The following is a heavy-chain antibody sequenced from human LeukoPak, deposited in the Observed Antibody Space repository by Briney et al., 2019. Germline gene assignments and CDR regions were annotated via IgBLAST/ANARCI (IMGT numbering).Heavy chain of an antibody. CDR3: EVVNPPGY. D-gene: IGHD3-22*01. CDR1: GYTFTSYG. Sequence: ASVKVSCKASGYTFTSYGISWVRQAPGQGLEWMGWISAYNGNTNYAQKFQGRVTITADESTSTAYMELSSLRSEDTAVYYCEVVNPPGYWGQGTLVTVSS. CDR2: ISAYNGNT. V-gene: IGHV1-18*01. J-gene: IGHJ4*02.